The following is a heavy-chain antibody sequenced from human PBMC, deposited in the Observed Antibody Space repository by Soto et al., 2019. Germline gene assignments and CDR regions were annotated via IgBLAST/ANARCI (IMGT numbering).Heavy chain of an antibody. CDR1: GASVNSNY. CDR2: IDHRGTT. V-gene: IGHV4-59*02. D-gene: IGHD5-12*01. Sequence: QAQLHESGPGLVKPSETLSLSCTVSGASVNSNYWSWIRQSLGKGLEWIGYIDHRGTTNYNPSLKSRVTISSDTPKNQFSLRLSSVTAVDTAVYYCATGGGWLPDTWGQGTLVTVSS. J-gene: IGHJ4*02. CDR3: ATGGGWLPDT.